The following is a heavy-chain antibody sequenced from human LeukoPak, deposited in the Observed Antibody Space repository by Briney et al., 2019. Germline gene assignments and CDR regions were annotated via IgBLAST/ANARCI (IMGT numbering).Heavy chain of an antibody. J-gene: IGHJ4*02. D-gene: IGHD1-14*01. V-gene: IGHV3-23*01. CDR1: GFTFSTYS. CDR2: IHGSDDVGT. Sequence: SGGSLRLSCAASGFTFSTYSMNWVRQAPGKGLEWVSSIHGSDDVGTYYADSVRGRFTISRDNSKDTLYLQMNSLRAEDSAVYYCAKAAGDNHLANFDCWGQGTLVTVSS. CDR3: AKAAGDNHLANFDC.